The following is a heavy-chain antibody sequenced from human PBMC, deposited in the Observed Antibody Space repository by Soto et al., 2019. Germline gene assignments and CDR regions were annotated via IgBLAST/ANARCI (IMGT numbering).Heavy chain of an antibody. V-gene: IGHV3-53*01. CDR3: ARPHSAAFAYAFDI. CDR2: LHSGIA. D-gene: IGHD6-25*01. J-gene: IGHJ3*02. CDR1: SVAVSDNY. Sequence: SLLLACAASSVAVSDNYMSWVRQAPGKGLECVSVLHSGIADYADSVKGRFTISRDSFTNTLFLQMNGLRADDTAVYYCARPHSAAFAYAFDIWGQGTLVTVSS.